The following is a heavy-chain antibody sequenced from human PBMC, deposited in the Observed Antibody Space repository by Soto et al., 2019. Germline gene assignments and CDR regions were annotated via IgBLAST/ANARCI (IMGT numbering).Heavy chain of an antibody. J-gene: IGHJ4*02. CDR3: ARMKGGGSEYFFDY. D-gene: IGHD2-15*01. Sequence: QVQLVQSGAEVEKPGASVKVSCKASGYTFTRYTVHWVRQAPGQGLEWMAMINPSGGSTYYVQTFEGRVTLTRDTSTSTVFMELSSLRSEDTAVYYCARMKGGGSEYFFDYWGQGTLVTVSS. CDR2: INPSGGST. V-gene: IGHV1-46*01. CDR1: GYTFTRYT.